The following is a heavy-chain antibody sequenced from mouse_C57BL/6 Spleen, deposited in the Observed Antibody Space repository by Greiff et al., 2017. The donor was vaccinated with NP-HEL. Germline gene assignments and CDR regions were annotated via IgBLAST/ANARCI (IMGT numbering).Heavy chain of an antibody. CDR2: IHPNSGST. CDR1: GYTFTSYW. Sequence: QVQLQQPGAELVKPGASVKLSCKASGYTFTSYWMHWVKQRPGQGLEWIGMIHPNSGSTNYNEKFKSKATLTVDKSSSTAYMQLSSLTSEDSAVYYCAKPAQATDSSAMGDWGQGTSVTVSS. J-gene: IGHJ4*01. CDR3: AKPAQATDSSAMGD. D-gene: IGHD3-2*02. V-gene: IGHV1-64*01.